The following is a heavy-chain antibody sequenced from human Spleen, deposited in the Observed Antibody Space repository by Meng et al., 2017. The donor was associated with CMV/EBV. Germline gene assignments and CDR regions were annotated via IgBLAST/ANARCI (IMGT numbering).Heavy chain of an antibody. D-gene: IGHD2-2*01. CDR1: GFSFSSYG. J-gene: IGHJ4*02. Sequence: GGSLRLSCAASGFSFSSYGMHWVRQAPGQGLEWMGWISAYNGNTNYAQKLQGRVTMTTDTSTSTAYMELRSLRSDDTAVYYCAKGAAYCSSTSCPFDYWGQGTLVTVSS. V-gene: IGHV1-18*01. CDR3: AKGAAYCSSTSCPFDY. CDR2: ISAYNGNT.